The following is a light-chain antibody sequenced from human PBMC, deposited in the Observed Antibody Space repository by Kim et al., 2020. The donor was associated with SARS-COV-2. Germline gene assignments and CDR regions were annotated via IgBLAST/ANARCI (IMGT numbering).Light chain of an antibody. Sequence: QSALTQPASMSGSPGQSITISCTGTSSDVGNYNLVSWYRQDPGKAPKLLIYQVNKRPSGVSNRLSVFKSGNTASLTISGLQAEDEADYYCCSYAGNNIYVFGSGTKVTVL. V-gene: IGLV2-23*02. CDR3: CSYAGNNIYV. CDR1: SSDVGNYNL. CDR2: QVN. J-gene: IGLJ1*01.